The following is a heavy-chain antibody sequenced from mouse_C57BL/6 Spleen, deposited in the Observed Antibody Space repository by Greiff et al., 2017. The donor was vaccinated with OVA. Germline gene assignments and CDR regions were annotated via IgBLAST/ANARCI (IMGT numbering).Heavy chain of an antibody. Sequence: QVHVKQPGAELVKPGASVKLSCKASGYTFTSYWMHWVKQRPGQGLEWIGMIHPNSGSTNYNEKFKSKATLTVDKSSSTAYMQLSSLTSEDSAVYYCARGDYYGSSYGYYFDYWGQGTTLTVSS. CDR1: GYTFTSYW. J-gene: IGHJ2*01. D-gene: IGHD1-1*01. CDR3: ARGDYYGSSYGYYFDY. V-gene: IGHV1-64*01. CDR2: IHPNSGST.